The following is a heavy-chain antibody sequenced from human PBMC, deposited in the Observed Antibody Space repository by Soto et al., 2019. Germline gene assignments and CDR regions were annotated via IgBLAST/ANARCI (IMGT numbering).Heavy chain of an antibody. CDR3: ARRGSIVGATAFDS. V-gene: IGHV4-39*01. J-gene: IGHJ4*02. Sequence: QLQLQESGPGLVKPSETLSLTCTVSGGSISSNSYYWGWIRQPPGKGLEWIGSIYYSGRSYYNPYLKSRVTISVNSTKTQWSLKINSVTAADAAVFYCARRGSIVGATAFDSWGQGTLVTVSS. D-gene: IGHD1-26*01. CDR2: IYYSGRS. CDR1: GGSISSNSYY.